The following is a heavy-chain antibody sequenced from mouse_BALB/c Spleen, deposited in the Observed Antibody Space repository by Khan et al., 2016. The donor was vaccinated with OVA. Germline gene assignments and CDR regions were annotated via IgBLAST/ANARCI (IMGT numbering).Heavy chain of an antibody. CDR2: ISYSGST. Sequence: EVQLQESGPGLVKPSQSLSLTCTVTGYSITSGYGWNWIRQFPGNKLEWMGYISYSGSTNYHPSLKSRISITRYTSKNQFFLQLNSVTTEDTATYYCARTARIKYWGQGTTLTVSS. CDR3: ARTARIKY. J-gene: IGHJ2*01. CDR1: GYSITSGYG. V-gene: IGHV3-2*02. D-gene: IGHD1-2*01.